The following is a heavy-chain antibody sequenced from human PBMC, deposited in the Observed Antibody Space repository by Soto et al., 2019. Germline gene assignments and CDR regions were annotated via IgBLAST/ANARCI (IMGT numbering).Heavy chain of an antibody. Sequence: ASVKVSCKASGYTFTGYYMHWVRQAPGQGLEWMGWINPNSGGTNYAQKFQGWVTMTRDASISTAYMELSRLRSDDTAVYYCARAGANYDILTGYYTLYYYGMDVWGQGTTVTVSS. CDR1: GYTFTGYY. CDR2: INPNSGGT. CDR3: ARAGANYDILTGYYTLYYYGMDV. D-gene: IGHD3-9*01. V-gene: IGHV1-2*04. J-gene: IGHJ6*02.